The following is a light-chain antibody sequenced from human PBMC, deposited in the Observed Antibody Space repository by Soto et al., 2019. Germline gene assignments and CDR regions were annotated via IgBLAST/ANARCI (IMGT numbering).Light chain of an antibody. V-gene: IGLV2-14*03. CDR3: SSYTSTSTVV. Sequence: QSALTQPASVSGSPGQSITISCTGTSSDVGGYNYASGYQHHQGKAPNPMIFDVSNRPSGVSNRFSGSKSDNTASLTISGLQAEDEADYYCSSYTSTSTVVFGGGTKLTVL. CDR1: SSDVGGYNY. CDR2: DVS. J-gene: IGLJ2*01.